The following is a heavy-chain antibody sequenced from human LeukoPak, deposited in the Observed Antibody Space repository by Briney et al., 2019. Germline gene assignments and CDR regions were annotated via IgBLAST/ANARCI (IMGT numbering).Heavy chain of an antibody. Sequence: PGGSLRLSCAASGFTFSSYAMSWVRQAPGKGLEWVSVISDSGGSAYYADSVKGRFTISRDNSKNTLYLQMNSLRAEDTAVYYCAKLMKTHRRYFDYWGQGTLVTVSS. J-gene: IGHJ4*02. CDR2: ISDSGGSA. V-gene: IGHV3-23*01. CDR3: AKLMKTHRRYFDY. CDR1: GFTFSSYA.